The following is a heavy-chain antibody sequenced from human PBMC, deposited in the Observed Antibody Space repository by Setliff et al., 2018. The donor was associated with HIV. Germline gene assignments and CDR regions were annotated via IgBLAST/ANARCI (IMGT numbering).Heavy chain of an antibody. CDR2: LDPRDSYT. CDR3: ARLLRRPHDFFYMDV. Sequence: PGASLKLSCKGSGYTFSNFWISWVRQMPGKGLEWMGRLDPRDSYTDYSPSFQGHVTISGDKSSSTAYLQWSSLKASDTATYYCARLLRRPHDFFYMDVWGKGTTVTVSS. D-gene: IGHD2-15*01. V-gene: IGHV5-10-1*01. J-gene: IGHJ6*03. CDR1: GYTFSNFW.